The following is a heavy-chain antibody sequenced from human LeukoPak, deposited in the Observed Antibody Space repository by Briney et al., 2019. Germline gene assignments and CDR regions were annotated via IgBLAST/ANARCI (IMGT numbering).Heavy chain of an antibody. CDR3: ARARSLDPGPSSRYNWFDP. V-gene: IGHV4-34*01. J-gene: IGHJ5*02. CDR1: GGSFSGYY. D-gene: IGHD3-3*02. CDR2: IKHSGST. Sequence: PSETLSLTCAVYGGSFSGYYWSWIRQPPGKGLEWIGEIKHSGSTNYNPSLKSRVTISVDTSKNQFSLKLSSVTAADTAVYYCARARSLDPGPSSRYNWFDPWGQGTLVTVSS.